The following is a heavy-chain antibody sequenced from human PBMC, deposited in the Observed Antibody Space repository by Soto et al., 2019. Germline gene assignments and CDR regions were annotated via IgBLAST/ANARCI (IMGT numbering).Heavy chain of an antibody. V-gene: IGHV3-30*18. CDR1: GFTFSSYG. CDR3: AKDDKDSGFAFDI. J-gene: IGHJ3*02. D-gene: IGHD3-22*01. CDR2: ISYDGSNK. Sequence: QVQLVESGGGVVQPGRSLRLSCAASGFTFSSYGMHWVRQAPGKGLEWVAVISYDGSNKYYADSVKGRFTISRDNSKNTLYLQMNSLRAEDTAVYYCAKDDKDSGFAFDIWGQGTMVTVSS.